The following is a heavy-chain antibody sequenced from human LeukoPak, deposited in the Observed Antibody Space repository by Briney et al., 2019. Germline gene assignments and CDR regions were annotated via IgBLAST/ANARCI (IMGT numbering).Heavy chain of an antibody. CDR1: GGSITNTNDY. CDR2: ILYNGSP. CDR3: ASYSGTYSAFEI. Sequence: SETLSLTCTVSGGSITNTNDYWGWVRQSPGRGLEWLGNILYNGSPYYNPSLKSRVAISVDTSKNHFSLTLNAVTAADTAVYYCASYSGTYSAFEIWGQGTQVTVSS. J-gene: IGHJ3*02. V-gene: IGHV4-39*07. D-gene: IGHD1-26*01.